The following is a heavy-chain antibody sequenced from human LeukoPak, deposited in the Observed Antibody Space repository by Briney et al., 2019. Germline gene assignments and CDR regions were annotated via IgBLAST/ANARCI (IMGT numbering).Heavy chain of an antibody. V-gene: IGHV4-34*01. CDR3: ARYPLDSSTSEWLFAPSYYYYGMDV. Sequence: PSETLSLTCAVYGGSFSGYYWSWIRQPPGKGLEWIGEINHFGSTNYNPSLKSRVTISVDTSKNQFSLKLSSVTAADTAVYYCARYPLDSSTSEWLFAPSYYYYGMDVWGQGTTVTVSS. CDR1: GGSFSGYY. J-gene: IGHJ6*02. D-gene: IGHD3-3*01. CDR2: INHFGST.